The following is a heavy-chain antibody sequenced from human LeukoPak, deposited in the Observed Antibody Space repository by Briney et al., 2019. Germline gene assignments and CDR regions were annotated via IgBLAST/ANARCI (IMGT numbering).Heavy chain of an antibody. Sequence: GGSLRLSCAASGFTFSSYEMNWVRQAPGKGLDWVAYISRRDGRTYYADSVKGRFTISRDDAKNSLYLQMNTLKDEDTAVYYCARLGGNLSKWGQGTLVTVSS. V-gene: IGHV3-48*03. D-gene: IGHD1-26*01. CDR3: ARLGGNLSK. CDR2: ISRRDGRT. J-gene: IGHJ4*02. CDR1: GFTFSSYE.